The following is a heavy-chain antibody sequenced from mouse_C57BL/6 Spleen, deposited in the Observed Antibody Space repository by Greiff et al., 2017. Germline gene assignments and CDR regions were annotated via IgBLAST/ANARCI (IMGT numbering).Heavy chain of an antibody. CDR1: GYAFSSYW. V-gene: IGHV1-80*01. J-gene: IGHJ4*01. Sequence: QVQLQQSGAELVKPGASVKISCKASGYAFSSYWMNWVKQRPGKGLEWIGQIYPGDGDTNYNGKFKGKATLTADKSSSTAYMQLSSLTSEDSAVYFCAREVYDTYAIDYWGQGTSVTVSS. CDR3: AREVYDTYAIDY. D-gene: IGHD2-3*01. CDR2: IYPGDGDT.